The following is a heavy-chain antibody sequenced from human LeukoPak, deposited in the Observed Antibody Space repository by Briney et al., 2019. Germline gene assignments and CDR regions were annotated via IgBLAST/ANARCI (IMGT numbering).Heavy chain of an antibody. CDR2: IYYSGST. J-gene: IGHJ5*02. CDR3: ARQDYSNGCFDP. Sequence: SETLSLTCTVSGGSISSSNDYWGWIRQPPGKGLEWIGSIYYSGSTYYSPSLKSRVTISVDTSKNQFSLKLSSVTAADTAVYFCARQDYSNGCFDPWGQGTLVTVSS. D-gene: IGHD4-11*01. CDR1: GGSISSSNDY. V-gene: IGHV4-39*07.